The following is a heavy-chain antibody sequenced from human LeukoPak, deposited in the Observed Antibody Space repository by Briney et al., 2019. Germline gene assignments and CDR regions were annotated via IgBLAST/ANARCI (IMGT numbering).Heavy chain of an antibody. CDR1: GYTFTDYY. CDR3: ARETPATATLFDY. V-gene: IGHV1-2*02. Sequence: ASVKVSCTTSGYTFTDYYIHWVRQAPGQGLEWMGWINPNSGDTKHAQKFQGRVTMARDTSISTAYMELSRLRSDDTAVYYCARETPATATLFDYWGQGTLVTVSS. CDR2: INPNSGDT. J-gene: IGHJ4*02. D-gene: IGHD2-15*01.